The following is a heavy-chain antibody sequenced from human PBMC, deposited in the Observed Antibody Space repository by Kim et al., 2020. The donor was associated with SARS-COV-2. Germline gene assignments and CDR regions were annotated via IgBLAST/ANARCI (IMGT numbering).Heavy chain of an antibody. CDR3: ARDLGGSGTSGPF. V-gene: IGHV1-3*01. CDR2: INAGNGNT. CDR1: GYTFTSYA. D-gene: IGHD3-10*01. Sequence: ASVKVSCKASGYTFTSYAMHWVRQAPGQRLEWMGWINAGNGNTKYSQKFQGRVTITRDTSASTAYMELSSLRSEDTAVYYCARDLGGSGTSGPFWGQGTLVTVSS. J-gene: IGHJ4*02.